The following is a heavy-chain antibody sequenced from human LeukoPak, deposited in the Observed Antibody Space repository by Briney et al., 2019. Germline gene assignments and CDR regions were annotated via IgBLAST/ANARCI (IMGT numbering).Heavy chain of an antibody. CDR3: ATPLDYYDSSGYHQGGD. J-gene: IGHJ4*02. D-gene: IGHD3-22*01. Sequence: RGSLRLSCAACGFTFSSHWMTWVRQAPGKGLEWVANIKEDGSKKNYVDSVKGRFTISRDNAKNSLYLQMNSLRAEDTAVYHCATPLDYYDSSGYHQGGDWGQGTLVTVSS. CDR1: GFTFSSHW. CDR2: IKEDGSKK. V-gene: IGHV3-7*03.